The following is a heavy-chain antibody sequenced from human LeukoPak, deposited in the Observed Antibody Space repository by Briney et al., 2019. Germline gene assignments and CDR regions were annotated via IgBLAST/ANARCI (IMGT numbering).Heavy chain of an antibody. J-gene: IGHJ5*02. CDR1: VGTFSSYA. V-gene: IGHV1-69*13. D-gene: IGHD2-15*01. CDR3: ARDLLNCSGGSCYSNWFDP. CDR2: FVPIFGTA. Sequence: ASVKVSCKASVGTFSSYAISWVRQAPGQGLEWMGGFVPIFGTANYAQQFQGRVTITADESTSTAYMELSSLRTEDTAVYYCARDLLNCSGGSCYSNWFDPLGQGTLVTVSS.